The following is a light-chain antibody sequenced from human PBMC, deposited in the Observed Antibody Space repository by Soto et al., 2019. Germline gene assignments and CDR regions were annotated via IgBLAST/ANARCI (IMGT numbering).Light chain of an antibody. Sequence: EIVLTQSPATLSLSPGERAIFSCRASQSVSSHLAWYQQKPGQAPRLLIYDASDRATGIPARFSGSGSGTDFTLTISSLEPEDFAVYYGQQRSNWPPWTFGQGTKVEIK. CDR2: DAS. V-gene: IGKV3-11*01. CDR1: QSVSSH. CDR3: QQRSNWPPWT. J-gene: IGKJ1*01.